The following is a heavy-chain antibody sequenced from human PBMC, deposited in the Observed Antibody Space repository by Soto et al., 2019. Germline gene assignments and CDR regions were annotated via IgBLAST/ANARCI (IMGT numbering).Heavy chain of an antibody. J-gene: IGHJ5*01. CDR2: IYKSATT. D-gene: IGHD7-27*01. CDR1: GDSISNLDYF. CDR3: ARGRYCLTGRCFPNWFDS. V-gene: IGHV4-30-4*01. Sequence: SETLSLTCSVSGDSISNLDYFWSWIRQPPGQALEYIGYIYKSATTYYNPSFESRVAISVDTSKSQFSLNVTSVTAADTAVYFCARGRYCLTGRCFPNWFDSWGQGALVTVS.